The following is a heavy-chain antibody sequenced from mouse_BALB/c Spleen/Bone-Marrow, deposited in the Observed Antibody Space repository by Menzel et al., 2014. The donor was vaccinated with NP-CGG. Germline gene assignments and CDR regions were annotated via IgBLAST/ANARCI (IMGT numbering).Heavy chain of an antibody. Sequence: VQLQQSGPGLVAPSQSLSITCTASGFSLTGYGVNWVRQPPGKGLEWLGMIWGDGSTDYNSVLKSRLNISKDNSKSQVFLKMNSLQTDDTARYYCAKSFTTVVATPFDYWGQGTTLTVSS. V-gene: IGHV2-6-7*01. CDR2: IWGDGST. J-gene: IGHJ2*01. CDR1: GFSLTGYG. CDR3: AKSFTTVVATPFDY. D-gene: IGHD1-1*01.